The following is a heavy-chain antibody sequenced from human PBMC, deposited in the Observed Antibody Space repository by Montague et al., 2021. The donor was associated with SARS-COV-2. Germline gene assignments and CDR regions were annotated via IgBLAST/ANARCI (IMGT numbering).Heavy chain of an antibody. V-gene: IGHV6-1*01. Sequence: CAISGDSVSSKSAAWNWIRQSPSRGLEWLGRTYYRSKWYHEYAVSVNSRITINPDTSKNQFSLQLNSVTPEDTAVYYYGRQIATAGSGFDSWGQGTLVTVSS. J-gene: IGHJ4*02. CDR3: GRQIATAGSGFDS. CDR2: TYYRSKWYH. D-gene: IGHD6-13*01. CDR1: GDSVSSKSAA.